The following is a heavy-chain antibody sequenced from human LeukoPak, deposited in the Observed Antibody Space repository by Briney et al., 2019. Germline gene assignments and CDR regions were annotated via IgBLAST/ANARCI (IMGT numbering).Heavy chain of an antibody. CDR2: IYYSGST. V-gene: IGHV4-59*01. CDR3: ARGRGGDVVVIAPYYFDY. CDR1: GGSISSYY. J-gene: IGHJ4*02. Sequence: SETLSLTCTVSGGSISSYYWSWIRQPPGKGLDWIGYIYYSGSTNYNPSLKSRVTISVDTSKNQFSLKLSSVTAADTAVYCCARGRGGDVVVIAPYYFDYWGQGTLVTVSS. D-gene: IGHD2-21*01.